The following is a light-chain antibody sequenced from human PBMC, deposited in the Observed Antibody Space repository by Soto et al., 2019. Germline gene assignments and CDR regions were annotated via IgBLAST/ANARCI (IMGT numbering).Light chain of an antibody. CDR2: DAS. Sequence: EIVMTQSPATLSVSPGERATLSCWASQSIGSNLAWYQQRPGQGPRLLIYDASTRATAIPARFSGSGSGTDFTLTISSLQYEDFAVYYCQQYNNWLRWTFGQGTKVEIK. V-gene: IGKV3-15*01. CDR1: QSIGSN. J-gene: IGKJ1*01. CDR3: QQYNNWLRWT.